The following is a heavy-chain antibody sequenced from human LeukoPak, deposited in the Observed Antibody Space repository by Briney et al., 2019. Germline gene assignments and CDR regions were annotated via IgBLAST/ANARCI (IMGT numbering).Heavy chain of an antibody. V-gene: IGHV4-61*02. CDR2: IYTSGST. CDR3: ARINNWYTRFDP. J-gene: IGHJ5*02. Sequence: SETLSLTCTVSGGSISSGSYYWSWIRQPAGKGLEWIGRIYTSGSTNYNPSLKSRVTISVDTSKNQFSLRLSSVTAADTAVYFCARINNWYTRFDPWGQGTLVTVSS. D-gene: IGHD1-1*01. CDR1: GGSISSGSYY.